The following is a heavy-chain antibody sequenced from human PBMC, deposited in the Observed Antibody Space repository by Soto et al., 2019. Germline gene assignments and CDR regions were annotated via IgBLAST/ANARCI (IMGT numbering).Heavy chain of an antibody. D-gene: IGHD2-8*01. CDR1: GYTLTNYA. CDR3: TGDLNGGNPFDY. J-gene: IGHJ4*02. CDR2: IDPGSGNP. Sequence: QVQLVQSGAEVKKPGASVRVSCKASGYTLTNYAIHWVRQAAGQRLEWLAWIDPGSGNPTYSQKFQGRITLSRDNSASTFYKDLSSLTSEDTAVYFCTGDLNGGNPFDYWGQGTLVTVSS. V-gene: IGHV1-3*01.